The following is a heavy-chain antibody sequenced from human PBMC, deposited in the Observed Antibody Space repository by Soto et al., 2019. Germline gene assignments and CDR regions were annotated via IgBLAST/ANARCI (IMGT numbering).Heavy chain of an antibody. V-gene: IGHV4-39*01. J-gene: IGHJ4*02. CDR3: VFRFLEWGFDY. CDR2: IYYSGST. Sequence: SETLSLTCTVSGGSISSSSYYWGWIRQPPGKGLEWIGSIYYSGSTYYNPSLKSRVTISVDTSKNQFSLKLSSVTAADTAVYYCVFRFLEWGFDYWGQGTLVTVSS. D-gene: IGHD3-3*01. CDR1: GGSISSSSYY.